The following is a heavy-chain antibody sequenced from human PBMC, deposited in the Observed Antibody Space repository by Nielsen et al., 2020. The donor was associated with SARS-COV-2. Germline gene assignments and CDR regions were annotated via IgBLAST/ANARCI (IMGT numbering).Heavy chain of an antibody. J-gene: IGHJ4*02. CDR3: ASTWFGESAADY. CDR1: GGTFSSYA. V-gene: IGHV1-69*13. Sequence: SVKVSCKASGGTFSSYAISWVRQAPGQGLEWMGGIIPIFGTANYAQKFQGRVTITADESTSTAYMELRSLRSDDTAVYYCASTWFGESAADYWGQGTLVTVSS. D-gene: IGHD3-10*01. CDR2: IIPIFGTA.